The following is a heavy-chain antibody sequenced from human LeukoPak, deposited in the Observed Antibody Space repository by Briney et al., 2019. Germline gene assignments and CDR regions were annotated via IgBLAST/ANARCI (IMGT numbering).Heavy chain of an antibody. D-gene: IGHD5-12*01. CDR3: AKRRDANSGYGHYFDS. J-gene: IGHJ4*02. CDR1: GFTFSSYA. V-gene: IGHV3-23*01. Sequence: PGGSLRLSCAASGFTFSSYAMHWVRQGPGKGLEWVSSLFSSGAETHYADSVKGRFTISRDDSKDMLYLQMNSLRAEDTAVYYCAKRRDANSGYGHYFDSWGQGSLVTVSS. CDR2: LFSSGAET.